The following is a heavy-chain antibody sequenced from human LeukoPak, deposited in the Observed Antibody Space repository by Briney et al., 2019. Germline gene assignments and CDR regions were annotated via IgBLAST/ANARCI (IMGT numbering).Heavy chain of an antibody. D-gene: IGHD3-22*01. J-gene: IGHJ4*02. CDR1: GYTFTGYY. CDR3: ARGSDYYDSPSYDY. V-gene: IGHV1-2*02. Sequence: ASVKVSCKASGYTFTGYYMHWVRQAPGQGLEWMGWINPNSGGTNYAQKFQGRVTMTRDTSISTAYMELSRLRSDDTAVYYRARGSDYYDSPSYDYWGQGTLVTVSS. CDR2: INPNSGGT.